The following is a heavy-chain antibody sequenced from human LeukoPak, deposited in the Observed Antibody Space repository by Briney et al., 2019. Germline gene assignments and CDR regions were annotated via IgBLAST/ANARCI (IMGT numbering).Heavy chain of an antibody. CDR1: GYSISSGYY. Sequence: SETLSLTCTVSGYSISSGYYWGWVRQPPGKGLEWIGSIYHSGSTYYNPSLKSRVTISVDTSKNQFSLKLTSVTAADTAVYYCARHVDGGKKAFDLWGQGTMVTVSS. D-gene: IGHD4-23*01. CDR2: IYHSGST. CDR3: ARHVDGGKKAFDL. J-gene: IGHJ3*01. V-gene: IGHV4-38-2*02.